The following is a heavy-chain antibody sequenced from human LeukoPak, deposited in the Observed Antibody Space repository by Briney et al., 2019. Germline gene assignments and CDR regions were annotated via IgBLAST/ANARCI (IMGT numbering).Heavy chain of an antibody. CDR1: GGSISSSSYY. V-gene: IGHV4-39*01. J-gene: IGHJ5*02. CDR2: IYYSGST. D-gene: IGHD5-18*01. CDR3: ARHGGYSYGWDWFDP. Sequence: SETLSLTCTVSGGSISSSSYYWGWIRQPPGKGLEWIGSIYYSGSTYYNPSLKSRVTISVDTSKNRFSLKLSSVTAADTAVYYCARHGGYSYGWDWFDPWGQGTLVTVSS.